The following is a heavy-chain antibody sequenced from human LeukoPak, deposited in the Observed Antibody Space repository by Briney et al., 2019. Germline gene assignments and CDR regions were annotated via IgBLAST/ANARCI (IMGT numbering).Heavy chain of an antibody. CDR1: GGSISSYY. D-gene: IGHD2-21*01. V-gene: IGHV4-59*01. Sequence: PSETLSLTCTVSGGSISSYYWSWIRQPPGKGLEWIGSFYYSGSTNYNPSLKTRVIISVDTSKNQFSLKLSSVTAADTAVYYCARVRGQLWPPDYWGPGTLVIVSS. CDR3: ARVRGQLWPPDY. CDR2: FYYSGST. J-gene: IGHJ4*02.